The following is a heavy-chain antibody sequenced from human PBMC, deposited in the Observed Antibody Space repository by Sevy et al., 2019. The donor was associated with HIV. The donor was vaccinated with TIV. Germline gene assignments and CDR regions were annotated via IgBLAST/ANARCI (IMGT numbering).Heavy chain of an antibody. Sequence: SETLSLTCTVSGDSISSYYWSWIRQPPGKGLGWIGYIYYSGITDYNPSLKSRVTLSVDTSKNQFSLKLNSVTAADTAVYYCARAIAAPRGMDVWGQGTTVTVSS. CDR2: IYYSGIT. J-gene: IGHJ6*02. CDR1: GDSISSYY. D-gene: IGHD6-13*01. V-gene: IGHV4-59*01. CDR3: ARAIAAPRGMDV.